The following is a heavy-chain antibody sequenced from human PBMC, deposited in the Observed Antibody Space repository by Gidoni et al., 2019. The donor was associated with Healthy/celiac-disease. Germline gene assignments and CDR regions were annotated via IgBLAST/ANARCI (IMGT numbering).Heavy chain of an antibody. CDR2: ISGSGGST. V-gene: IGHV3-23*01. CDR3: AKDSFPYSSGWSH. Sequence: EVQLLESGGGLVQPGGSLRLSCAASGFTFSSYAMRWVRPAPGKGLEWVSAISGSGGSTYYADSVKGRFTISRDNSKNTLYLQMNSLRAEDTAVYYCAKDSFPYSSGWSHWGQGTLVTVSS. J-gene: IGHJ4*02. D-gene: IGHD6-19*01. CDR1: GFTFSSYA.